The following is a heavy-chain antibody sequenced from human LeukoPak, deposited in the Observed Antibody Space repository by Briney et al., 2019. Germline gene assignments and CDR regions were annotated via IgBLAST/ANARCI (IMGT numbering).Heavy chain of an antibody. CDR3: ARLEITTVTTSDY. CDR1: GGTFSSYA. D-gene: IGHD4-17*01. Sequence: SVKVSCRASGGTFSSYAISWVRQAPGQGLEWMGGIIPIFGTANYAQKFQGRVTITADESTSTAYMELSSLRSEDTAVYYCARLEITTVTTSDYWGQGTLVTVSS. J-gene: IGHJ4*02. CDR2: IIPIFGTA. V-gene: IGHV1-69*13.